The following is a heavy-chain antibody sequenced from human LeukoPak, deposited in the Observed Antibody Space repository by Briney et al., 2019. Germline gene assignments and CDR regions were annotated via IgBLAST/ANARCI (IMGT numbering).Heavy chain of an antibody. D-gene: IGHD3-22*01. CDR1: GFTFSSYS. CDR3: AKRGVVIRVILVGFHKEAYYFDS. J-gene: IGHJ4*02. Sequence: GGSLRLSSAASGFTFSSYSMNWVRQAPGKGLEWVSSISSSSSYIYYADSVKGRFTISRDNPKNTLYLQMNSLRAEDTAVYFCAKRGVVIRVILVGFHKEAYYFDSWGQGALVTVSS. CDR2: ISSSSSYI. V-gene: IGHV3-21*04.